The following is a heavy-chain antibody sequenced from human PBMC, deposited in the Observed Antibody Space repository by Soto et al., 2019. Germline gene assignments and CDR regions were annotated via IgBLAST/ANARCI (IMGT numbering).Heavy chain of an antibody. Sequence: GGSLRLSCAGSGFIVNGKKYITWVRQAPGKGLDWVSGFYLADGTYYADSVKGRFTVSIDSSKNTVYLQMNNLSPEDTAVYYCATWLLREHAFDIWGLGTMVTVSS. J-gene: IGHJ3*02. CDR2: FYLADGT. CDR3: ATWLLREHAFDI. D-gene: IGHD2-15*01. CDR1: GFIVNGKKY. V-gene: IGHV3-53*01.